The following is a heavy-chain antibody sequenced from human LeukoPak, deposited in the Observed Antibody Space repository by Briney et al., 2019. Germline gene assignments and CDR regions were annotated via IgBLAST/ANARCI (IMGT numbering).Heavy chain of an antibody. J-gene: IGHJ3*02. CDR1: GGSLTSSSYY. V-gene: IGHV4-39*07. Sequence: SETLSLTCTVSGGSLTSSSYYWGWIRQPPGKGLEWIGSIYYTGNTYYNSSLKSRVTISLDTSKNQFSLKVISMTAADTAAYYCTKSDGYGLRICGRGTMVTVSS. CDR2: IYYTGNT. D-gene: IGHD3-10*01. CDR3: TKSDGYGLRI.